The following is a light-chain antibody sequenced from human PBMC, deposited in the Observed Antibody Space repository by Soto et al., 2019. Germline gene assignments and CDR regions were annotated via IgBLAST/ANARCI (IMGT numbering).Light chain of an antibody. Sequence: EIVLMQSPGTLSLSPGERATLSCRASQSISSSSLAWYQQKAGQSPRLLIYGSSSRATGIPDRFGGSGSGTDFTLTISRLGPEDFAVYFCQQFGSSPWTFGQGTKVAIK. CDR2: GSS. CDR3: QQFGSSPWT. CDR1: QSISSSS. V-gene: IGKV3-20*01. J-gene: IGKJ1*01.